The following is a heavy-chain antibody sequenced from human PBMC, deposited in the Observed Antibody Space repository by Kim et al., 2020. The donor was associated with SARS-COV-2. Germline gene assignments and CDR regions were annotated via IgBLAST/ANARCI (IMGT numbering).Heavy chain of an antibody. CDR2: ISAYNGNT. Sequence: ASVKVSCKASGYTFTSYGISWVRQAPGQGLEWMGRISAYNGNTNYAQKLQGRVTMTTDTSTSTAYMELRSLRSDDTAVYYCARTGHEMLWFGELLFAVYFYGMDVWGQGTAVPVSS. D-gene: IGHD3-10*01. CDR1: GYTFTSYG. V-gene: IGHV1-18*01. CDR3: ARTGHEMLWFGELLFAVYFYGMDV. J-gene: IGHJ6*02.